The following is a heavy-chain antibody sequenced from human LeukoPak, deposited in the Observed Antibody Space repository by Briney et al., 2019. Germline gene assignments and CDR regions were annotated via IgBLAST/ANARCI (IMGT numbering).Heavy chain of an antibody. CDR1: GYSISSGYY. Sequence: SETLSLTCIVSGYSISSGYYWSWIRQPPGKGLEWIGEINHSGSTNYNPSLKSRVTISVDTSKNQFSLKLSSVTAADTAVYYCARHVGGRVVVAATRGPFDYWGQGTLVTVSS. CDR3: ARHVGGRVVVAATRGPFDY. CDR2: INHSGST. J-gene: IGHJ4*02. V-gene: IGHV4-38-2*02. D-gene: IGHD2-15*01.